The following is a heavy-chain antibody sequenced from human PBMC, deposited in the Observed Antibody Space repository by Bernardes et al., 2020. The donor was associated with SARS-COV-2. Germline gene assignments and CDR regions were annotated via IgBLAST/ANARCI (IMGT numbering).Heavy chain of an antibody. Sequence: GESLKISCKASGYSFTNYWIGWVRQMPGKGLEWMGIIYPGDSESRYSPSFQGQVTISADKSMNTAYLQWSSLKASDTAMYYCARSDTWENKNYYSLDVWGQGTTVIVSS. V-gene: IGHV5-51*01. D-gene: IGHD1-26*01. CDR2: IYPGDSES. J-gene: IGHJ6*02. CDR3: ARSDTWENKNYYSLDV. CDR1: GYSFTNYW.